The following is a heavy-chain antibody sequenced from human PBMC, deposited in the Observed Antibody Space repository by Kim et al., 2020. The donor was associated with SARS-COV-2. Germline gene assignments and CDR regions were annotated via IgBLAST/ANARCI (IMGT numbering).Heavy chain of an antibody. CDR1: GGSISSSSYY. CDR2: IYYSGST. CDR3: ARVGTVVTSPFDP. D-gene: IGHD2-21*02. Sequence: SETLSLTCTVSGGSISSSSYYWGWIRQPPGKGLEWIGSIYYSGSTYYNPSLKSRVTISVDTSKNQFSLKLSSVTAADTAVYYCARVGTVVTSPFDPWGQGTLVTVSS. J-gene: IGHJ5*02. V-gene: IGHV4-39*07.